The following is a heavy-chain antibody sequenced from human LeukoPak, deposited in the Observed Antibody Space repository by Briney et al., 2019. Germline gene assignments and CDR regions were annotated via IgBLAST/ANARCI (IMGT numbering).Heavy chain of an antibody. CDR2: ISYDGNHK. V-gene: IGHV3-30*18. J-gene: IGHJ4*02. CDR3: AKDLRVYLGSGGSYFDY. Sequence: PGGSLRLSCAASGFTFSTYGMHWVRQTPGKGLEWVAVISYDGNHKFYADSVKGRFAISRDNSKNTLYLQMNSLRAEDTAVYYCAKDLRVYLGSGGSYFDYWGQGTLVTVSS. CDR1: GFTFSTYG. D-gene: IGHD2-8*01.